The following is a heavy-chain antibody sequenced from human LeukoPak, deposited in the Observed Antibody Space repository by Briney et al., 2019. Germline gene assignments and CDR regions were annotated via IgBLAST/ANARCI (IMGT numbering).Heavy chain of an antibody. CDR2: IYPGDSDT. CDR3: ARRTSGYDRKVDC. V-gene: IGHV5-51*01. Sequence: GESLKISCKGSGYSFTSYWIGWVRQMPGKGLVWMGIIYPGDSDTRYSPSFQGQVTISADKSIGTAYLQCSSLKASDTATYYCARRTSGYDRKVDCWGQGTLVTVSS. D-gene: IGHD5-12*01. CDR1: GYSFTSYW. J-gene: IGHJ4*02.